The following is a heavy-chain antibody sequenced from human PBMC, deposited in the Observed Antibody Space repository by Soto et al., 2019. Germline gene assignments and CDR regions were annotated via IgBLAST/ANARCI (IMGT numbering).Heavy chain of an antibody. J-gene: IGHJ4*02. D-gene: IGHD6-13*01. CDR2: IDWDDDK. CDR1: GFSLSTSGMC. Sequence: SGPTLVNPTQTLTLTCTFSGFSLSTSGMCVSWIRQPPGKALEWLARIDWDDDKYYSTSLKTRLTISKDTSKNQVVLTMTNMDPVDIATYYCALIRSAAGEIYYFDYWGQGTLVTVSS. V-gene: IGHV2-70*11. CDR3: ALIRSAAGEIYYFDY.